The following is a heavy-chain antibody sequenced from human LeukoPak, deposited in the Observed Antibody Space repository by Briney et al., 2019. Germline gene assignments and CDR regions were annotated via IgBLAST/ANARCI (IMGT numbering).Heavy chain of an antibody. CDR1: GFTFRSYG. V-gene: IGHV3-30*18. CDR2: ISYDGSNK. J-gene: IGHJ4*02. CDR3: AKEACGGGSCYSGPGAY. Sequence: GGSLRLSCVASGFTFRSYGMHWVRQAPGKGLEWVAGISYDGSNKNYADSVKGRFTSSRDNSKNTLYLQMISLSVEDAAVYYCAKEACGGGSCYSGPGAYWGQGTLVTVSS. D-gene: IGHD2-15*01.